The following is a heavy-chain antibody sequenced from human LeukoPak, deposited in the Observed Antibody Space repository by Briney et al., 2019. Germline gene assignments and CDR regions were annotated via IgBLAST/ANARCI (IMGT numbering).Heavy chain of an antibody. J-gene: IGHJ4*02. CDR2: INHSGST. CDR1: GGSISSYY. V-gene: IGHV4-34*01. Sequence: SETLSLTCTVSGGSISSYYWSWIRQPPGKGLEWIGEINHSGSTNYNPSLKSRVTISVDTSKNQFSLKLSSVTAADTAVYYCARALRGRQFDYWGQGTLVTVSS. CDR3: ARALRGRQFDY.